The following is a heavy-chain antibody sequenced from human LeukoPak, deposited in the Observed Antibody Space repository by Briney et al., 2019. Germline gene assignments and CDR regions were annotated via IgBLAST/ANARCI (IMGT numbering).Heavy chain of an antibody. CDR2: ISSGSRTI. CDR3: AKGEIDFWSGVRIPPQYYYYMDV. D-gene: IGHD3-3*01. CDR1: GFTFSSYS. J-gene: IGHJ6*03. V-gene: IGHV3-48*01. Sequence: PGGSLRLSCAASGFTFSSYSMNWVRQAPGKGLEWVSYISSGSRTIYYADSVKGRFTISRDNSKNTLYLQMNSLRAEDTAVYYCAKGEIDFWSGVRIPPQYYYYMDVWGKGTTVTVSS.